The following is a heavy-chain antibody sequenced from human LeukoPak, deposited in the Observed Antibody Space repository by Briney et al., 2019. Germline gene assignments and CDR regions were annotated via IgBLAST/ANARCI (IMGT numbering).Heavy chain of an antibody. CDR1: GFTFSSYW. J-gene: IGHJ4*02. CDR2: IKQDGSEM. Sequence: PGGSLRLSCAASGFTFSSYWMSWVRKAPGKGLEWVANIKQDGSEMYYVDSVKGRLTISRDNAKNSPYLQMNSLRAEDTAVYYCARDTAGCDYWGQGTLVTVSS. CDR3: ARDTAGCDY. D-gene: IGHD2-21*02. V-gene: IGHV3-7*01.